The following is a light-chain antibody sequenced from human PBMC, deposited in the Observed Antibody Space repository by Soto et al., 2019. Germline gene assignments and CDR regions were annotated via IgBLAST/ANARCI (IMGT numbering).Light chain of an antibody. Sequence: DIVMTQSPDSLAVSLGERATINCKSSQSVLSSSNNKNYLAWYQQKPGQPPKLLIYWASTRESGVPDRFSGSGSGTDFTLTISSLQAEDVAVYYCQQYYSTLLLTFDGGTKVEI. V-gene: IGKV4-1*01. J-gene: IGKJ4*01. CDR3: QQYYSTLLLT. CDR2: WAS. CDR1: QSVLSSSNNKNY.